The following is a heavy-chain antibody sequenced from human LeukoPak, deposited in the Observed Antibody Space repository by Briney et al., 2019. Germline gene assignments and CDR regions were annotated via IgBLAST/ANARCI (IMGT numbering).Heavy chain of an antibody. CDR1: GGSISSGSYY. CDR3: AREFGGSFGVVIIRNWFDP. V-gene: IGHV4-61*09. J-gene: IGHJ5*02. Sequence: SETLSLTCTVSGGSISSGSYYWSWIRQPAGKGLEWIGHIYTNGSTNYNPSLKSRVTISVDTSKNQFSLKLSSVTAADTAVYYCAREFGGSFGVVIIRNWFDPWGQGTLVTVSS. D-gene: IGHD3-3*01. CDR2: IYTNGST.